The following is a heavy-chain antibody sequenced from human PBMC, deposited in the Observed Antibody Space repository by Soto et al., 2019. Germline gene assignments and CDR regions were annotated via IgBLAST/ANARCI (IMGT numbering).Heavy chain of an antibody. CDR3: AKEGNGGSSLDH. D-gene: IGHD2-15*01. V-gene: IGHV3-43*01. CDR2: ISWDGGSI. CDR1: GFKFDDYM. J-gene: IGHJ4*02. Sequence: GGSLRLSCEASGFKFDDYMMHWVRQAPGKGLEWISLISWDGGSIDYADSIKGRFTVSRDNSKNSLYLHMNSLKTEDTAIYYCAKEGNGGSSLDHWGQGTLVTVSS.